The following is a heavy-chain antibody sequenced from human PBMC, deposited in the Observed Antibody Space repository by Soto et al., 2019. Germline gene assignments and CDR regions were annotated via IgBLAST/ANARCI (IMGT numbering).Heavy chain of an antibody. CDR1: GFTFSSYA. Sequence: EVQLLESGGGLVQPGGSLRLSCAASGFTFSSYAMSWVRQAPGKGLEWVSAISGSGGSTYYADSVKGRFTISRDNSKNQVYLQMKSLRAADTAVYYFAKEGVVVVAASLFDFWGQGTLVTVSS. CDR2: ISGSGGST. D-gene: IGHD2-15*01. CDR3: AKEGVVVVAASLFDF. J-gene: IGHJ4*02. V-gene: IGHV3-23*01.